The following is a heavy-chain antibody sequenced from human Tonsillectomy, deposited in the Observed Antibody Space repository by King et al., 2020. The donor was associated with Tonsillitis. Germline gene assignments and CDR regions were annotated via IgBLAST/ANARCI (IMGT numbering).Heavy chain of an antibody. J-gene: IGHJ4*02. CDR2: IWDEGSNK. CDR1: GFTFSSYG. V-gene: IGHV3-33*08. Sequence: VQLVESGGGVVQPGRSLRLSCAASGFTFSSYGMHCGRQAPGKGLEWVAVIWDEGSNKYYADSVKGRCTISRDNYKNTLYLQMNSLRAEDTAVYYCAREYMTTVTKFDYWGQGTLVTVSS. CDR3: AREYMTTVTKFDY. D-gene: IGHD4-17*01.